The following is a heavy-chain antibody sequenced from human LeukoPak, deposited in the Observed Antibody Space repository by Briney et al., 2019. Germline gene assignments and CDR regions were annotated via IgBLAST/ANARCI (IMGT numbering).Heavy chain of an antibody. CDR3: ARVSSRRSGWYGKPDDAFDI. D-gene: IGHD6-19*01. CDR1: GYTFTSYG. V-gene: IGHV1-3*01. Sequence: ASVKVSCKASGYTFTSYGISWVRQAPGQGLEWMGWINAGNGNTKYSQKFQGRVTITRDTSASTAYMELSSLRSEDTAVYYCARVSSRRSGWYGKPDDAFDIWGQGTMVTVSS. CDR2: INAGNGNT. J-gene: IGHJ3*02.